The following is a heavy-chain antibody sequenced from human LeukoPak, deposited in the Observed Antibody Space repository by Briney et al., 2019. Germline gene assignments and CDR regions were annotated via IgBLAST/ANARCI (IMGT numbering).Heavy chain of an antibody. CDR1: GGSISSGSYY. Sequence: PSETLSLTCTVSGGSISSGSYYWSWIRQPAGKGLEWIGRISTSGGTNYNPSLKSRVTISVDTSVSRFSLKLRSVTAADTAVYYCARSSGNSWGQGTLVIVSS. D-gene: IGHD1-26*01. J-gene: IGHJ4*02. CDR2: ISTSGGT. CDR3: ARSSGNS. V-gene: IGHV4-61*02.